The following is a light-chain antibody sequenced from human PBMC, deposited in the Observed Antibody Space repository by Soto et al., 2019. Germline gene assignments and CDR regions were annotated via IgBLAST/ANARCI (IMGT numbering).Light chain of an antibody. CDR2: KAS. V-gene: IGKV1-5*03. Sequence: DIQMTQSPSTLSASVGDRVTITCRASQSISSWLAWYQQRPGKAPKLLIYKASSLESGVPSRFSGSGSGTEFNLTISSLQPDDFAPYYCQQYNNYLWTFGQGTKVEIK. J-gene: IGKJ1*01. CDR1: QSISSW. CDR3: QQYNNYLWT.